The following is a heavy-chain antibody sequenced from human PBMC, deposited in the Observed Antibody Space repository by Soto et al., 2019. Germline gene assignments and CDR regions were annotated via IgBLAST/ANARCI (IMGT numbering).Heavy chain of an antibody. CDR2: IIPVFQTA. V-gene: IGHV1-69*01. Sequence: QAQLVQSRAEVKKPGSSVKVSCKASGGLFSSYPISWVRQVPGQGLEWMGGIIPVFQTAYYTQRFQGRVTITADESTNTAYMELSSLRSEDTAIYYCARGGSGYTWFNEFWGQGTLVTVSS. D-gene: IGHD3-22*01. J-gene: IGHJ4*02. CDR3: ARGGSGYTWFNEF. CDR1: GGLFSSYP.